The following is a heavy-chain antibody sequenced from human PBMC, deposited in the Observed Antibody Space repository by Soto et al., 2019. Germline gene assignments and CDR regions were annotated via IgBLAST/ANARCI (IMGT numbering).Heavy chain of an antibody. CDR3: TRGGQLFAVNYFDY. J-gene: IGHJ4*02. Sequence: QVQLVQSGAEVKKPGASVKVSCKASGYTFTSYGISWVRQAPGQGLEWMGWISNYNGDTNYAQKLQGRVTMTTDTSTSTAYMALRSLKSDDTAVYYFTRGGQLFAVNYFDYWGQGTLVTVSS. D-gene: IGHD3-10*02. V-gene: IGHV1-18*01. CDR1: GYTFTSYG. CDR2: ISNYNGDT.